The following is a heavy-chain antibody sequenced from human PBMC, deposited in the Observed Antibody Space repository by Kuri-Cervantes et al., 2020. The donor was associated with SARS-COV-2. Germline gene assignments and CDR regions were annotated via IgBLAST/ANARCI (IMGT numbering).Heavy chain of an antibody. J-gene: IGHJ6*03. Sequence: GGSLRLSCASSGFTFSDYDVHWVRQAPGKGLEWVAVIWSDGRNTYYTGSVKGRFNISRDNSKNMLYLEVNSLRAEDTAVYYCARNHSMDVWGTGTAVTVSS. CDR3: ARNHSMDV. V-gene: IGHV3-33*08. CDR1: GFTFSDYD. CDR2: IWSDGRNT.